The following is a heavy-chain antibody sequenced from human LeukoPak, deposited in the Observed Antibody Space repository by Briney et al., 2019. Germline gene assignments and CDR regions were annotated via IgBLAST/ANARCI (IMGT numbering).Heavy chain of an antibody. V-gene: IGHV3-23*01. D-gene: IGHD2-2*01. J-gene: IGHJ6*03. CDR1: GFTFSSYD. Sequence: GGSLRLSCAASGFTFSSYDMSWVRQAPGKGLEWVSSITLSGGNTFYADSVMGQLTISRDNSKNTLYLQMNSLSAEDTAVYYCAKRGNPAVGHHYLDVWGKGTTVSVSS. CDR2: ITLSGGNT. CDR3: AKRGNPAVGHHYLDV.